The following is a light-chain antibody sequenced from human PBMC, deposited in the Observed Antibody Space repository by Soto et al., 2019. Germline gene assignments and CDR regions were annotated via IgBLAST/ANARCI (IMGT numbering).Light chain of an antibody. J-gene: IGLJ2*01. V-gene: IGLV1-40*01. Sequence: QSVLTPPPSVSGAPGQRVTISCTGSSSNIGAGYDVHWYQQLPGTAPKLLIYGNSNRPSGVPDRVSGSKSGTSASLAITGLQAEDEADYYSQSYDSSLSAHVVFGGGTKVTVL. CDR2: GNS. CDR1: SSNIGAGYD. CDR3: QSYDSSLSAHVV.